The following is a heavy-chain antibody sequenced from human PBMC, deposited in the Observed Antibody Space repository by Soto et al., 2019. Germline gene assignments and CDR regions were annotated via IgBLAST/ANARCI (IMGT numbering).Heavy chain of an antibody. V-gene: IGHV5-51*01. J-gene: IGHJ4*02. Sequence: PGESLKISCKGSGYSFTSYWIGWVRQMPGKGLEWMGIIYPGDSDTRYSPSFQGQVTISADKSISTAYLQWSSLKASDTAMYYCARTDCSGGRCYPYYFDYWGQGTLVTVSS. CDR1: GYSFTSYW. CDR3: ARTDCSGGRCYPYYFDY. CDR2: IYPGDSDT. D-gene: IGHD2-15*01.